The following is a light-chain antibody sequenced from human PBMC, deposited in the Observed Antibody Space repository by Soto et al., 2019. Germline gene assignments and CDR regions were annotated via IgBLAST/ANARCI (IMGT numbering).Light chain of an antibody. Sequence: EIVLTQSPGTLSLSPGETATLSCRASETVDTSSLGWYQQKPGRAPSLLIFSASRRATGIPDRFSASGFATDFTLTISRLEPEDFAVYYCHQYGSSPLTFGGGTKVEI. CDR2: SAS. CDR1: ETVDTSS. J-gene: IGKJ4*01. CDR3: HQYGSSPLT. V-gene: IGKV3-20*01.